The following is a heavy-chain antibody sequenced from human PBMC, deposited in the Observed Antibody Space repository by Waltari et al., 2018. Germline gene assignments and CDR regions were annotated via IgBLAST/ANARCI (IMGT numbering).Heavy chain of an antibody. CDR3: ARSTSYRGYFDY. Sequence: QITLKESGPTLVKPTQTLTLTCTFSGFSLSTSGVGVGWILQPPGKALEWLALIYWNDDKRYSPSLKSRLTITKDTSKNQVVLTMTNMDPVDTATYYCARSTSYRGYFDYWGQGTLVTVSS. CDR2: IYWNDDK. V-gene: IGHV2-5*01. D-gene: IGHD2-2*01. J-gene: IGHJ4*02. CDR1: GFSLSTSGVG.